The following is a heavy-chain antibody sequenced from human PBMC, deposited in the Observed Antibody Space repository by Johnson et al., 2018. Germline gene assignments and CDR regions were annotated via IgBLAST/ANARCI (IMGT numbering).Heavy chain of an antibody. V-gene: IGHV3-66*01. CDR2: IYTGGST. D-gene: IGHD3-10*02. Sequence: VQLVESGGGLVQPGGSLRLTYVASGFTVNRTYMTWVRQAPGKGLEWVSVIYTGGSTYYSASVRGRFTISKDNSRNTLFLQMNSRRSDDTATYYCARYSYVQHGFSAFDLWGQGTMVTISS. CDR1: GFTVNRTY. J-gene: IGHJ3*01. CDR3: ARYSYVQHGFSAFDL.